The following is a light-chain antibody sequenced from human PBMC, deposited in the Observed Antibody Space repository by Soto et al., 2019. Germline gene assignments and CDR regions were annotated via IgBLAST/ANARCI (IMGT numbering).Light chain of an antibody. V-gene: IGLV2-23*02. Sequence: VLTQPASVSGSPGQSITISCTGTSSDVGNYNLVSWYQQHPGKAPKLMIYDVSKRPSGVSNRFSGSKSGNTASLTISGLQADDEADYYCCSYAGDSYVFGTGTKVTVL. J-gene: IGLJ1*01. CDR3: CSYAGDSYV. CDR1: SSDVGNYNL. CDR2: DVS.